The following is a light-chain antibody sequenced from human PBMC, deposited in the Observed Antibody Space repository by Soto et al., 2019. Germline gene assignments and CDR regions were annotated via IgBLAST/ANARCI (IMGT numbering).Light chain of an antibody. CDR3: QQYNTWPKT. V-gene: IGKV3-15*01. Sequence: EIVMTQSPATLSVSSGERATLSCTASQSVSSNLAWYQQKPGQAPTLLISGVSTRATGVPARFSGSGSGTEFTLTISSLQSEDFAVYYCQQYNTWPKTFGQGTKVEIK. CDR2: GVS. J-gene: IGKJ1*01. CDR1: QSVSSN.